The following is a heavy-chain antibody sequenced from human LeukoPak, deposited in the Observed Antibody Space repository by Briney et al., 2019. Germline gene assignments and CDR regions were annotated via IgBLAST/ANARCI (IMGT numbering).Heavy chain of an antibody. V-gene: IGHV5-51*01. J-gene: IGHJ4*02. CDR2: TYPGDSDT. CDR3: DRRTDSLVYIYY. CDR1: GNRFTHYW. Sequence: GESLKISCKGTGNRFTHYWIDRGRQTPGEGLEWMGITYPGDSDTRYSPSFQGQVTLSADESISTAYLQWSSLKASDTAIYECDRRTDSLVYIYYWGQGTLVTVSS. D-gene: IGHD5-18*01.